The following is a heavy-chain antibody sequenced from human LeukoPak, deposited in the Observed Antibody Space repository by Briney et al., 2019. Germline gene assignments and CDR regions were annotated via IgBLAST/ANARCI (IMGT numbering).Heavy chain of an antibody. Sequence: GGSLSLFCAASGFTYNIYAMIWVPQAPGRAVVGVSAICGSGGHTYYADSVKGRFTIPKDNSKNTRYLQKNSLRAEDTAVYYCAKDRPAKDNVVVPAAIFMGVHDYWGQGTLVTVSS. CDR1: GFTYNIYA. CDR3: AKDRPAKDNVVVPAAIFMGVHDY. V-gene: IGHV3-23*01. CDR2: ICGSGGHT. J-gene: IGHJ4*02. D-gene: IGHD2-2*02.